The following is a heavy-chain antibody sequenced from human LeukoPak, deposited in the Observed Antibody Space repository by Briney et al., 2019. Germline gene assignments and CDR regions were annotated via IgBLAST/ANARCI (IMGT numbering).Heavy chain of an antibody. D-gene: IGHD6-13*01. V-gene: IGHV1-18*01. CDR3: AKTLLSIAAAGTLDY. J-gene: IGHJ4*02. Sequence: ASVKVSCKASGYTFTSYGISWVRQAPGQGLEWMGWISAYNGNTNYAQKLQGRVTMTTDTSTSTAYMELRSLRSDDTAVYYCAKTLLSIAAAGTLDYWGQGTLVTVSS. CDR2: ISAYNGNT. CDR1: GYTFTSYG.